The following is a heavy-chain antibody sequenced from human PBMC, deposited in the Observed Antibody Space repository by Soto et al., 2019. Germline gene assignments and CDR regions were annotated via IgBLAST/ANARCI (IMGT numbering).Heavy chain of an antibody. V-gene: IGHV3-30-3*01. Sequence: GGSLRLSCAASGFTYSTYTMHWFRQAPGKGLEWVAVISYDGNNKFYADSVKGRFTISRDSTKQTLYLQMNSLRAEDTAVYYCVKDTYYYDSSGYYIFDYWGQGALVTVSS. CDR2: ISYDGNNK. J-gene: IGHJ4*02. D-gene: IGHD3-22*01. CDR3: VKDTYYYDSSGYYIFDY. CDR1: GFTYSTYT.